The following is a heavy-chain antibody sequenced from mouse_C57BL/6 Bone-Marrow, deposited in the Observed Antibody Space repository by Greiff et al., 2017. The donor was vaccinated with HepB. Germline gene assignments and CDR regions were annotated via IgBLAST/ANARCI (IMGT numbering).Heavy chain of an antibody. V-gene: IGHV5-17*01. J-gene: IGHJ2*01. D-gene: IGHD4-1*01. CDR3: AITGTGRGFDY. Sequence: EVKLVESGGGLVKPGGSLKLSCAASGFTFSDYGMHWVRQAPEKGLEWVAYISSGSSTIYYADTVKGRFTISRDNAKNTLFLQMTSLRSEDTAMYYCAITGTGRGFDYWGQGTTLTVSS. CDR1: GFTFSDYG. CDR2: ISSGSSTI.